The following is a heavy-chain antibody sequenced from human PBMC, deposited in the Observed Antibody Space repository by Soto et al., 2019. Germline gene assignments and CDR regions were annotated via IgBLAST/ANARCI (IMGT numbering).Heavy chain of an antibody. J-gene: IGHJ6*02. V-gene: IGHV1-69*13. D-gene: IGHD2-2*01. CDR1: GGTFSSYA. CDR2: IIPIFGTA. CDR3: ARDQSINCSSTSCYEYYYYYGMDV. Sequence: SVKVSCKASGGTFSSYAISWVRQAPGQGLEWMGGIIPIFGTANYAQKFQGRVTITADESTSTAYMELSSLRSEDTAVYYCARDQSINCSSTSCYEYYYYYGMDVWGQGTTVTVSS.